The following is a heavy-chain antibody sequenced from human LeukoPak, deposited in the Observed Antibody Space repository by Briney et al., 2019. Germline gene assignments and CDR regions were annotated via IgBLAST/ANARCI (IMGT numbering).Heavy chain of an antibody. D-gene: IGHD3-10*02. Sequence: GGSLRLSCAASGFTFINFGIQWVRQAPGKGLEWVAFIRTDGSNKYYTASVKGRFTISRDNSKNTLYLQMNSLRAEDTAVYYCVRGGMLMGYFDYWGQGTLVTVSS. V-gene: IGHV3-30*02. CDR2: IRTDGSNK. CDR3: VRGGMLMGYFDY. J-gene: IGHJ4*02. CDR1: GFTFINFG.